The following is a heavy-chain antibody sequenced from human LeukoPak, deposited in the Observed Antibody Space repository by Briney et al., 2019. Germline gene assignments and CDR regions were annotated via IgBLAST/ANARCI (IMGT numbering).Heavy chain of an antibody. CDR3: ASDSSGWYARLGY. D-gene: IGHD6-19*01. Sequence: PSGTLSLTXAVYGGSFSGYYWSWIRQPPGKGLEWIGEINHSGSTNYNPSLKSRVTISVDTSKNQFSLKLSSVTAADTAVYYCASDSSGWYARLGYWGQGTLVTVSS. V-gene: IGHV4-34*01. CDR2: INHSGST. J-gene: IGHJ4*02. CDR1: GGSFSGYY.